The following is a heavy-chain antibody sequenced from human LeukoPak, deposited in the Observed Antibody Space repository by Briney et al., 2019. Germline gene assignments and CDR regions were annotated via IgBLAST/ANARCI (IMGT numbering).Heavy chain of an antibody. D-gene: IGHD2-15*01. CDR1: GFTFSSYA. CDR3: ARSMVGNWFDP. J-gene: IGHJ5*02. Sequence: GGSLRLSCAASGFTFSSYAVSGVRQAPGKGLEWVSGISGNGDSTYYADSVKGRFTISRDNSRNTLYLQMNSLRDEDTAVYYCARSMVGNWFDPWGQGTLVTASS. V-gene: IGHV3-23*01. CDR2: ISGNGDST.